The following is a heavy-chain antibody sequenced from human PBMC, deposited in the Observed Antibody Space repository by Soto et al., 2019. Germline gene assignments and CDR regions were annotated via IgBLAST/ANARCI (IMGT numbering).Heavy chain of an antibody. CDR1: GGSISSYY. J-gene: IGHJ6*02. CDR3: ARGPRGYVYYHGMDV. CDR2: IDTSGTT. V-gene: IGHV4-4*07. Sequence: LSLTCTVSGGSISSYYCSWIRQSAGKGLEWIGRIDTSGTTNYNPSLKSRVTMSVDASKNQFSLNLSSVTAADTAVYYCARGPRGYVYYHGMDVWGQGTTVTVSS. D-gene: IGHD3-10*01.